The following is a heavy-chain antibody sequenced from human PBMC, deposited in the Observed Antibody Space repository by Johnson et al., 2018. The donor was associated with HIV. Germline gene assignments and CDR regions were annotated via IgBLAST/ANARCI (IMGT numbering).Heavy chain of an antibody. J-gene: IGHJ3*02. Sequence: QMQLVESGGGVVQPGGSLRLSCAASGFNFSDYYMSWIRQAPGKGLEWISYISNSGSTIYYVDSVKGRFTISRDNAKNSLYLQMNSLRAEDTAVYYCARTQRVTMIVVSLGAFDIWGQGTMVTVSS. D-gene: IGHD3-22*01. CDR2: ISNSGSTI. CDR3: ARTQRVTMIVVSLGAFDI. CDR1: GFNFSDYY. V-gene: IGHV3-11*04.